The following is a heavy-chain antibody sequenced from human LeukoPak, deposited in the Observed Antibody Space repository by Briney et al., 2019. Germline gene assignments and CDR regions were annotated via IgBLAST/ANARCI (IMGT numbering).Heavy chain of an antibody. J-gene: IGHJ4*02. Sequence: GGSLRLSCVASGFSLSGYWMYWVRQAPGKGLMYISRNNGDGSTTNYADVVKGRFTMSRDNVKNTLYLQMNSLRVEDTAVYYCAKGDWNDGGFFDYWGQGTLVTVSS. V-gene: IGHV3-74*01. D-gene: IGHD1-1*01. CDR3: AKGDWNDGGFFDY. CDR1: GFSLSGYW. CDR2: NNGDGSTT.